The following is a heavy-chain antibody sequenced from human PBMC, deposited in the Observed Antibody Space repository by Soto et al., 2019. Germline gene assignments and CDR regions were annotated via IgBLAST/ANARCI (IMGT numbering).Heavy chain of an antibody. J-gene: IGHJ3*02. CDR3: TSGQPDAVDI. CDR2: IRSKANSYAT. CDR1: GFTFSGSA. V-gene: IGHV3-73*01. Sequence: EVQLVESGGGLVQPGGSLKLSCAASGFTFSGSAMHWVRQASGKGLEWVGRIRSKANSYATAYAASVKGRFTISRDDSKNTAYLQMNSLKTEDTAVHYCTSGQPDAVDIWGQGTMVTVSS.